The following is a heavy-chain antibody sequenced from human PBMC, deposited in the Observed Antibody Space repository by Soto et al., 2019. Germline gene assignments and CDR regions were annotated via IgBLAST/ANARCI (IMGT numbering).Heavy chain of an antibody. D-gene: IGHD6-13*01. CDR3: ARVSSSWSGVDD. V-gene: IGHV4-34*01. J-gene: IGHJ4*02. CDR1: RGSFSGYY. Sequence: WETLSLTCAVYRGSFSGYYWSWIRQPPGKGLEWIGEINHSGSTNYNPSLKSRVTISVDTSKNQFSLKLSSVTAADTAVYYCARVSSSWSGVDDWGQGTLVTVSS. CDR2: INHSGST.